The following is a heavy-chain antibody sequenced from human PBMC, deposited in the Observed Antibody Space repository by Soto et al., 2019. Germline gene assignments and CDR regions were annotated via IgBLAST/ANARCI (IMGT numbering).Heavy chain of an antibody. CDR1: GGSISSGGYY. CDR2: IYYSGST. Sequence: QVQLQESGPGLVKPSQTLSLTCTVSGGSISSGGYYWSWIRQHPGKGLEWIGYIYYSGSTYYNPSLKSXXTXSXXTSKNQFSLKLSSVTAADTAVYYCARMDGNSILGYWGQGTLVTVSS. J-gene: IGHJ4*02. V-gene: IGHV4-31*03. CDR3: ARMDGNSILGY. D-gene: IGHD6-19*01.